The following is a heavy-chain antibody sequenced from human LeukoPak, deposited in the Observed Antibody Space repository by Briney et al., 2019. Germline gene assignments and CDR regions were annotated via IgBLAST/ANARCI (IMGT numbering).Heavy chain of an antibody. Sequence: GESLKISCHASGYSFTTYWIGWVRQMPGKGLEWMGNISPGDSDTRYIASFQGQFTISADKSITTAYLQWSSLKASDTATYYCARMGPGALTADAFDIWGQGTTVTVSS. CDR2: ISPGDSDT. J-gene: IGHJ3*02. CDR1: GYSFTTYW. CDR3: ARMGPGALTADAFDI. V-gene: IGHV5-51*01. D-gene: IGHD1-14*01.